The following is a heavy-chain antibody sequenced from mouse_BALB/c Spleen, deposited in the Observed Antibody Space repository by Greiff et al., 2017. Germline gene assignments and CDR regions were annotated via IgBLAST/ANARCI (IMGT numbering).Heavy chain of an antibody. CDR3: AREGYDGYHAMDY. CDR2: IYPGDGDT. J-gene: IGHJ4*01. CDR1: GYTFTSYW. D-gene: IGHD2-3*01. V-gene: IGHV1-87*01. Sequence: SGAELARPGASVKLTCKASGYTFTSYWMQWVKQRPGQGLEWVGAIYPGDGDTRYTQKFKGKATLTVDKSSSTAYMQLSSLASEDSAVYYCAREGYDGYHAMDYWGQGTSVTVSS.